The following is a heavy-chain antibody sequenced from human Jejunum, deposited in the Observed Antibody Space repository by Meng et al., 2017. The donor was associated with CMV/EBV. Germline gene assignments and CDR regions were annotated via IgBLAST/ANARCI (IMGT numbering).Heavy chain of an antibody. D-gene: IGHD3-22*01. CDR2: TRDDGRHS. CDR1: D. Sequence: DMHWVRQSPGKGLEWVALTRDDGRHSYNAESVRGRFTISRDNSKNTLYLQMNRLRAEDTAVYYCAKERRLGSTYYFDSSGYYFDNWGQGSLVTVSS. J-gene: IGHJ4*02. V-gene: IGHV3-30*02. CDR3: AKERRLGSTYYFDSSGYYFDN.